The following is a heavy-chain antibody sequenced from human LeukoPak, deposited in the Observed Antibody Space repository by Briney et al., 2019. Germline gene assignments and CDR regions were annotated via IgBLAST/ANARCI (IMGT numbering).Heavy chain of an antibody. CDR2: IYYSGST. D-gene: IGHD6-13*01. Sequence: SETLSLTCTVSGGSISSYCWSWIRQPPGKGLEWIGYIYYSGSTNYNPSLKSRVTISVDTSKNQFFLKLTSVTAADTAVYYCARQGPRAAAAYYFDSWGQGTLVTVSS. CDR1: GGSISSYC. V-gene: IGHV4-59*01. J-gene: IGHJ4*02. CDR3: ARQGPRAAAAYYFDS.